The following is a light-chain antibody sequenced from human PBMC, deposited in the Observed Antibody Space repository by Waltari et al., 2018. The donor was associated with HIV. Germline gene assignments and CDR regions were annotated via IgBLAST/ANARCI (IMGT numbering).Light chain of an antibody. J-gene: IGLJ3*02. Sequence: SYVLTQPPSVSVDPGETTRITCGGTNIGSKSVQWYQQKPGQAPVLVIYDDNDRPSGSPARFSGSSYGNTATLTISRVEAGDEADYYCQVWDTTTDQWVFGGGTELAVL. V-gene: IGLV3-21*04. CDR1: NIGSKS. CDR3: QVWDTTTDQWV. CDR2: DDN.